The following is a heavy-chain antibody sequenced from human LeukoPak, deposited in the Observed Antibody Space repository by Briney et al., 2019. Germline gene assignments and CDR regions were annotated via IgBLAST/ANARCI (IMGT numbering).Heavy chain of an antibody. CDR2: IYYSESA. Sequence: SETLSLNCSVAGCSISSSSYYWGWLRQPPGKGLEWIGSIYYSESAYYNPALKSRVTISVDTSKNQFSLKLSSVTAADTAVYYCAGQMGIAPDLYRIDYFDYWGQGTLVTVSS. D-gene: IGHD6-13*01. J-gene: IGHJ4*02. CDR3: AGQMGIAPDLYRIDYFDY. V-gene: IGHV4-39*01. CDR1: GCSISSSSYY.